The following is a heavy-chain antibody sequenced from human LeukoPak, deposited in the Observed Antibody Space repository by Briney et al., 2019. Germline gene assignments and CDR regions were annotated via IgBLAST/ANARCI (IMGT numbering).Heavy chain of an antibody. V-gene: IGHV3-23*01. Sequence: GGSLRLSCAASGFTFSSSAMSWVRQAPGKGLEWVAAISDTGRLSYCADSVKGRFTISRDNSKNTLYLQMNSLRAEDTAVYYCAKSSGELGYCSGGSCQVFDYWGQGTLVTVSS. CDR1: GFTFSSSA. CDR3: AKSSGELGYCSGGSCQVFDY. D-gene: IGHD2-15*01. J-gene: IGHJ4*02. CDR2: ISDTGRLS.